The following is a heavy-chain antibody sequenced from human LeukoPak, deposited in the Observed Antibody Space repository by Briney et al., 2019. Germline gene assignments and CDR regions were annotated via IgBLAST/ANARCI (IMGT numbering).Heavy chain of an antibody. CDR3: ASRALAGEFDY. Sequence: GGSLRLSCAASGFSFNNFGIHWVRQAPGKGLEWVTVISYDGSNTHYADSVKGRFTVSRDNSENTLYLQMNSLRAEDTAVYYCASRALAGEFDYWGQGTLVTVSS. CDR2: ISYDGSNT. CDR1: GFSFNNFG. D-gene: IGHD1-1*01. J-gene: IGHJ4*02. V-gene: IGHV3-30*03.